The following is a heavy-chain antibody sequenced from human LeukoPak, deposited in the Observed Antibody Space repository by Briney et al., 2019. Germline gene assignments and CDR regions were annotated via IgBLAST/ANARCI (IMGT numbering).Heavy chain of an antibody. CDR2: ISYDGSNK. CDR3: ARSLSSGSYYNTLDY. D-gene: IGHD3-10*01. Sequence: PGGSLRLSCAASGFTLSNSAMSWVRQAPGKGLEWVAVISYDGSNKYYADSVKGRFTISRDNSKNTLYLQMNSLRAEDTAVYYCARSLSSGSYYNTLDYWGQGTLVTVSS. J-gene: IGHJ4*02. CDR1: GFTLSNSA. V-gene: IGHV3-30-3*01.